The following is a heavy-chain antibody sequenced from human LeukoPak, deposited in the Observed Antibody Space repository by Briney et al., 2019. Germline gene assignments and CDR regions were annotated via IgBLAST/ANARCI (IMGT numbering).Heavy chain of an antibody. CDR1: GFTFNIYA. Sequence: GGSLRLPCAASGFTFNIYAMTWIRQAPGKGLEWVSSISANGGNTYYADSVEGRFTISRDNSKDTLYLQMDSLRAEDTAVYYCAKDPYGDYAYHFDYWGQGTLVTVSS. J-gene: IGHJ4*02. CDR2: ISANGGNT. CDR3: AKDPYGDYAYHFDY. D-gene: IGHD4-17*01. V-gene: IGHV3-23*01.